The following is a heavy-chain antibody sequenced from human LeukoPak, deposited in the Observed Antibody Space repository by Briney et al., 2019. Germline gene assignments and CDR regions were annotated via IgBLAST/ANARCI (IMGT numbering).Heavy chain of an antibody. CDR2: IIPIFGTA. V-gene: IGHV1-69*06. J-gene: IGHJ3*02. D-gene: IGHD6-13*01. Sequence: ASVKVSCKASGGTFSSYAISGVRQAPGQGLEWMGGIIPIFGTANYAQKFQGRVTITADKSTSTAYMELSSLRSEDTAVYYCARDVEQQLGAFDIWGQGAMVTVSS. CDR3: ARDVEQQLGAFDI. CDR1: GGTFSSYA.